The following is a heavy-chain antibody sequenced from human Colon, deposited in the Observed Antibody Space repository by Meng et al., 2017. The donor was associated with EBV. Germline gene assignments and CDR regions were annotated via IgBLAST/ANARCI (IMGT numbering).Heavy chain of an antibody. CDR1: GFSLITSGVG. CDR2: IYWDDDK. Sequence: ITLKSSGPPLVIPPQTPTLICTFSGFSLITSGVGVGWIRQSPGTALEWLALIYWDDDKLYRPSLTSRLTITKDTSKNQVVLRMTNMDPVDTATYYCAHRRYHDFFEYWGQGTLVTVSS. CDR3: AHRRYHDFFEY. D-gene: IGHD2-2*01. V-gene: IGHV2-5*02. J-gene: IGHJ4*02.